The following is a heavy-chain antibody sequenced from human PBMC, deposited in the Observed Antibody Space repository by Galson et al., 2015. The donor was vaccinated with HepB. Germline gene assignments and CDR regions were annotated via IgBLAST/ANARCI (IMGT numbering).Heavy chain of an antibody. CDR2: ISYDGSNK. Sequence: SLRLSCAASGFTFSSYAMHWVRQAPGKGLEWVAVISYDGSNKYYADSVKGRFTISRDNSKNTLYLQMNSLRAEDTAVYYCARVLGGGWFDPWGQGTLVTVSS. J-gene: IGHJ5*02. D-gene: IGHD3-3*02. V-gene: IGHV3-30-3*01. CDR3: ARVLGGGWFDP. CDR1: GFTFSSYA.